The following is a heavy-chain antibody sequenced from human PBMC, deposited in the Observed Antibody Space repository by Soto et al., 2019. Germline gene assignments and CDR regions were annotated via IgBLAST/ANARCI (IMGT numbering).Heavy chain of an antibody. CDR2: ISYDGSNK. CDR1: GFTFSSYG. CDR3: AKDRVELRGLGDYYYGMDV. Sequence: GGSLRLSCAASGFTFSSYGMHWVRQAPGKGLEWVAVISYDGSNKYYADSVKGRFTISRDNSKNTLYLQMNSLRAEDTAVYYCAKDRVELRGLGDYYYGMDVWGQGTTLTVSS. J-gene: IGHJ6*02. V-gene: IGHV3-30*18. D-gene: IGHD1-7*01.